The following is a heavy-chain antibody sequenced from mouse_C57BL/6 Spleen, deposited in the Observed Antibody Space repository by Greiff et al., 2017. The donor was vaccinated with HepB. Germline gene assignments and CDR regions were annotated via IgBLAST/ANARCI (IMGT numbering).Heavy chain of an antibody. Sequence: VHVKQSGAELVRPGASVKLSCTASGFNIKDYYMHWVQQRPEQGLEWIGRIDPEDGATEYAPKVQGKATMTADTSSNTAYLQLSSLTSEDTAVYYCTTEGATVVGWGQGTSVTVSS. V-gene: IGHV14-1*01. CDR1: GFNIKDYY. CDR2: IDPEDGAT. J-gene: IGHJ4*01. CDR3: TTEGATVVG. D-gene: IGHD1-1*01.